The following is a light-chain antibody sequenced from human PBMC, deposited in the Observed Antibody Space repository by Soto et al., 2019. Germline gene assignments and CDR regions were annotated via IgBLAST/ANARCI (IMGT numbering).Light chain of an antibody. Sequence: EIVLTQSPATLSLSPGERATLSCRASETISKSLAWYQQRRGQPPRLLMYDVSSRASDLPARFSGSGSGTDFTLTISSLEPEDFAIYYCQQRINLPFTFGPGTKVDF. J-gene: IGKJ3*01. CDR3: QQRINLPFT. V-gene: IGKV3-11*01. CDR1: ETISKS. CDR2: DVS.